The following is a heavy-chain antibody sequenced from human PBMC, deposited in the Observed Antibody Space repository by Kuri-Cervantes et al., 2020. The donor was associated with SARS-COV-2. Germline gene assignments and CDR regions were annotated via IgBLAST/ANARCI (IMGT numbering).Heavy chain of an antibody. CDR1: GFTFSSYS. CDR2: ISYDGSNK. Sequence: GESLKISCAASGFTFSSYSMNWVRQAPGKGLEWVAVISYDGSNKYYADSVKGRFTISRDNSKNTPYLQMNSLRAEDTAVYYCAKDVGYFGGMDVWGQGTTVTVSS. V-gene: IGHV3-30*18. CDR3: AKDVGYFGGMDV. D-gene: IGHD3-9*01. J-gene: IGHJ6*02.